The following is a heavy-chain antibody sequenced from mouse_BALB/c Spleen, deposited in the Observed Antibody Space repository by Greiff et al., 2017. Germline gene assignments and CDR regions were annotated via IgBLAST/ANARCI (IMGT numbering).Heavy chain of an antibody. D-gene: IGHD1-3*01. J-gene: IGHJ4*01. CDR3: ARLSGNSYAMDY. Sequence: VQLQQSGAELVRPGVSVKISCKGSGYTFTDYAMHWVKQSHAKSLEWIGVISTYYGDASYNQKFKGKATMTVDKSSSTAYMELARLTSEDSPIYYCARLSGNSYAMDYWGQGTSVTVSS. V-gene: IGHV1S137*01. CDR1: GYTFTDYA. CDR2: ISTYYGDA.